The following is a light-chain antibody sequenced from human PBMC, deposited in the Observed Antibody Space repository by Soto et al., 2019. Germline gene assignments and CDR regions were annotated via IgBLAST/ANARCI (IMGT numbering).Light chain of an antibody. CDR2: DAS. CDR1: QSVTSY. V-gene: IGKV3-11*01. CDR3: QQRSNWLT. J-gene: IGKJ4*01. Sequence: DIVLTQSPATLSLSPGERATLSCRASQSVTSYLAWYQQKPGQAPGLLIYDASNRATGIPARFSGSGSGTDFTLTISSLEPEDFAVYYCQQRSNWLTFGGGTKVEIK.